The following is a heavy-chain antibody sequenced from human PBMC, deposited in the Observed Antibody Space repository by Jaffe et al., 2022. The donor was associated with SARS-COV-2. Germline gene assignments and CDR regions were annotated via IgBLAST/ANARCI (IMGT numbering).Heavy chain of an antibody. D-gene: IGHD2-15*01. J-gene: IGHJ3*02. CDR3: TAGARPAVVVLAFDI. V-gene: IGHV3-15*01. Sequence: EVQLVESGGGLVKPGGSLRLSCAASGFTFSNAWMSWVRQAPGKGLEWVGRIKSKTDGGTTDYAAPVKGRFTISRDDSKNTLYLQMNSLKTEDTAVYYCTAGARPAVVVLAFDIWGQGTMVTVSS. CDR1: GFTFSNAW. CDR2: IKSKTDGGTT.